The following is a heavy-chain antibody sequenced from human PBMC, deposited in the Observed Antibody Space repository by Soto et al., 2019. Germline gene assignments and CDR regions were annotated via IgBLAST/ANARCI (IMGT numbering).Heavy chain of an antibody. D-gene: IGHD2-8*02. CDR3: VKDRSDTWSFDY. CDR2: VTHDGTLY. J-gene: IGHJ4*02. CDR1: GFTFSSCA. Sequence: QVPLVESGGGVVQPGRSLRLSFVASGFTFSSCAMHWVRQVPGKGLEWLAVVTHDGTLYPYADSVKGRFSISRDNSRKTLYLQMNGLRPEDTAVYYCVKDRSDTWSFDYWGQGTLVTVSS. V-gene: IGHV3-30*18.